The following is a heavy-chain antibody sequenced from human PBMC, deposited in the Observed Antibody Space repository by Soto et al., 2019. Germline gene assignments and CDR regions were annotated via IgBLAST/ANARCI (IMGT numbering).Heavy chain of an antibody. CDR2: ISGSGGST. D-gene: IGHD2-2*01. V-gene: IGHV3-23*01. CDR1: GFTFSSYA. J-gene: IGHJ4*02. Sequence: ESGGGLVQPGGSLRLSCTASGFTFSSYAMSWVRQAPGKGLEWVSAISGSGGSTYYADSVKGRFTISRDNSKNTLYLQMNSLRAEDTAVYYCANDIVVVPAAHPDYWGQGTLVTVSS. CDR3: ANDIVVVPAAHPDY.